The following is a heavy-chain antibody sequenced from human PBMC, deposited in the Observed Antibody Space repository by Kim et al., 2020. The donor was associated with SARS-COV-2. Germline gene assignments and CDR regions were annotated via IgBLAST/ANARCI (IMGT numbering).Heavy chain of an antibody. CDR1: GGLISGETYY. D-gene: IGHD2-8*02. V-gene: IGHV4-39*01. CDR2: NYYSRTT. J-gene: IGHJ1*01. Sequence: SETLSLTCTVSGGLISGETYYWGWMRQRPGKGREGIRTNYYSRTTSYKPSLKSRATLSAATTKNQFSLKLSSVTAVDTAMYYCARPGAGGGNFQHWGQGTLVTVSS. CDR3: ARPGAGGGNFQH.